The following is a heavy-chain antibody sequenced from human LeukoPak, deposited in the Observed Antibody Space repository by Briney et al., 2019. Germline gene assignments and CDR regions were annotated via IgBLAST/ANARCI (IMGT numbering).Heavy chain of an antibody. D-gene: IGHD6-13*01. CDR2: ISWNSGSI. CDR1: GFTIDDYA. CDR3: AKGVAAAGTFSFDY. J-gene: IGHJ4*02. V-gene: IGHV3-9*01. Sequence: GGSLRLSCAASGFTIDDYAMHWVRQAPGKGLEWVSGISWNSGSIGYADSVKGRFTISRDNAKNSLYLQMNSLRAEDTALYYCAKGVAAAGTFSFDYWGQGTLVTVSS.